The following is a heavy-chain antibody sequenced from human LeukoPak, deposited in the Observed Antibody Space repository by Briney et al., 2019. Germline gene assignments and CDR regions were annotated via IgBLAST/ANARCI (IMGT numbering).Heavy chain of an antibody. V-gene: IGHV3-30*02. Sequence: GGSLRLSCAASGFTFSSYGMHWVRQAPGKGLEWVAFIRYDGSNKYYADSVKGRFTISRDNAKNSLYMQMNSLRAEDTAVYYCARVGIGHFDDWGQGTLVTVSA. CDR1: GFTFSSYG. CDR3: ARVGIGHFDD. D-gene: IGHD3-16*01. J-gene: IGHJ4*02. CDR2: IRYDGSNK.